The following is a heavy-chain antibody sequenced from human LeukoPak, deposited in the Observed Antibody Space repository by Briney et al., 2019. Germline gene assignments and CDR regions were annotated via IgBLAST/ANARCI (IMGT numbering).Heavy chain of an antibody. CDR3: ARSQKKACDISGFFDY. V-gene: IGHV3-21*01. Sequence: GGSLRLSCAASGFTFSSYSMNWVRQAPGKGLEWVSSISSSSSYIYYADSVKGRFTISRDNAKNSLYLQMNSLRAEDTAVYYCARSQKKACDISGFFDYWGQGTLVTVSS. CDR2: ISSSSSYI. D-gene: IGHD3-22*01. CDR1: GFTFSSYS. J-gene: IGHJ4*02.